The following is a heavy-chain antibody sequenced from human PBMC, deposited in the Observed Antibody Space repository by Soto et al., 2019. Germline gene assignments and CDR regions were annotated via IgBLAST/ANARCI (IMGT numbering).Heavy chain of an antibody. CDR3: ARDLNPAAHVRNYYGMDV. CDR1: GYTFTSYG. Sequence: VASVKVSCKASGYTFTSYGISWVRQAPGQGLEWMGWISAYNGNTNYAQKLQGRVTMTTDTSTSTAYMELRSLRSDDTAVYYCARDLNPAAHVRNYYGMDVWGQGTTVTVSS. CDR2: ISAYNGNT. J-gene: IGHJ6*02. D-gene: IGHD6-13*01. V-gene: IGHV1-18*04.